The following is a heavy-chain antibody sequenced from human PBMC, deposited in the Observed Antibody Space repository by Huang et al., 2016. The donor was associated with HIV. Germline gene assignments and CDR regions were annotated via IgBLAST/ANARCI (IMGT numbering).Heavy chain of an antibody. J-gene: IGHJ6*02. Sequence: EVQLVQSGAEVKKPGESLKISCKGSGYRFRSNWLGWVRRMPGKGLEWMGIIYPGDSDTRDSPSFQGQVTISADKSSNTAYLQWSSLKASDTAMYYCARLIGSPSFYYGLDVWGQGTTVTVSS. V-gene: IGHV5-51*01. D-gene: IGHD3-10*01. CDR2: IYPGDSDT. CDR3: ARLIGSPSFYYGLDV. CDR1: GYRFRSNW.